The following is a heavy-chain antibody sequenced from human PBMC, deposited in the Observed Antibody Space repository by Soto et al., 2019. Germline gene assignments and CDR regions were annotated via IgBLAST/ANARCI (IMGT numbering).Heavy chain of an antibody. CDR1: GGTFSSYA. V-gene: IGHV1-69*13. D-gene: IGHD3-3*01. Sequence: SVKVSCKASGGTFSSYAISWVRQAPGQGLEWMGGIIPIFGTANYAQKFQGRVTITADESTSTAYMELSSLRSEDTAVYYCARGNLYYDVWSGYYKLPYYYYYGMDVWGQGTTVTVSS. CDR2: IIPIFGTA. CDR3: ARGNLYYDVWSGYYKLPYYYYYGMDV. J-gene: IGHJ6*02.